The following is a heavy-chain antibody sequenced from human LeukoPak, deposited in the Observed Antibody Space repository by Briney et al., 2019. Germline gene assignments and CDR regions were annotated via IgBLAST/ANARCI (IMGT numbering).Heavy chain of an antibody. CDR3: ARDGSGRPLGY. D-gene: IGHD3-10*01. CDR1: GFTLSRYW. Sequence: GGSLRLSCAASGFTLSRYWMSWVRQAPGKGPECVANIKEDGSEKYYVDSVKGRFTVSRDNAKNSLYPQMNSLRAEDTALYYCARDGSGRPLGYWGQGTLVTVSS. J-gene: IGHJ4*02. CDR2: IKEDGSEK. V-gene: IGHV3-7*01.